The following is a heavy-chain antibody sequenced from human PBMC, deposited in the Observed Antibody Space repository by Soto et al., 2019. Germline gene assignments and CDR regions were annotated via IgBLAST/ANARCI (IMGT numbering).Heavy chain of an antibody. CDR1: GFTFTDYG. J-gene: IGHJ4*02. V-gene: IGHV3-30*18. D-gene: IGHD3-22*01. CDR3: AKDTYYHGLSRYYLFDY. Sequence: QVQLVESGGGVVQPGRSLRLSCADSGFTFTDYGMHWVRQAPGKGLEWVAVISYDGSNKNYADSVKGRFTISRDNSKNTLYLQMNLLRAEDTAVYYCAKDTYYHGLSRYYLFDYLGQGTLVTVSS. CDR2: ISYDGSNK.